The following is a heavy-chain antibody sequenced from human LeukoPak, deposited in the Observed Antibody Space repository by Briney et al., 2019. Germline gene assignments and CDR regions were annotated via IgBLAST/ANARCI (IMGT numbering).Heavy chain of an antibody. CDR1: GGSISSSSYY. D-gene: IGHD3-3*01. Sequence: SETLSLTCTVSGGSISSSSYYWGWIRQPSGKGLEWIGSIYYSGSTYYNPSLKSRVTISVDTSKSQFSLKLSSVTAADTAVYYCALQYYDFWSGYYTANNFDYWGQGTLVTVSS. CDR2: IYYSGST. CDR3: ALQYYDFWSGYYTANNFDY. J-gene: IGHJ4*02. V-gene: IGHV4-39*07.